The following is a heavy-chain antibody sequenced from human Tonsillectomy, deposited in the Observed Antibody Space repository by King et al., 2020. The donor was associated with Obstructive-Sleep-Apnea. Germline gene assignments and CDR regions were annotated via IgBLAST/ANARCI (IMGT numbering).Heavy chain of an antibody. D-gene: IGHD3-10*01. V-gene: IGHV4-34*01. CDR3: SRGPPLLWFGDRAPSFDY. CDR2: INHSGST. Sequence: HVQLQQWGAGLLKPSETLSLTCAVYGGSFSGYYWSWIRHPPGKGLEWIGEINHSGSTNYNPSLKSRVTISVDTSKNHFSLKLSSVTAADTAVYYCSRGPPLLWFGDRAPSFDYWGQGTLVTVSS. CDR1: GGSFSGYY. J-gene: IGHJ4*02.